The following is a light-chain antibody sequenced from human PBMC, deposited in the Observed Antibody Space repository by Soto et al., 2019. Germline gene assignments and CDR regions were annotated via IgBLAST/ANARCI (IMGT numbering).Light chain of an antibody. CDR2: DVS. CDR1: SSDVGGYNY. Sequence: QSALTRPASVSGSPGQSITISCTGISSDVGGYNYVSWYQQHPGKAPKLMIYDVSNRPSGVSNRFSGSKSGNTASLTISGLRAEDEADYYCSSYTSSSTLDVFGTGNKVTVL. CDR3: SSYTSSSTLDV. V-gene: IGLV2-14*01. J-gene: IGLJ1*01.